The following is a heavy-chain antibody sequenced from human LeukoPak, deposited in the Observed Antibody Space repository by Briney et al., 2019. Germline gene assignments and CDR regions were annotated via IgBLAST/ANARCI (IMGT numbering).Heavy chain of an antibody. V-gene: IGHV1-18*04. Sequence: ASVKVSCKASGYIFTSYGITWVRQAPGQGLEWMGWISAYNGNTNYAQKLQGRVTMTTDTSTSTAYMELRSLRSDDTAVYYCARGSVKYDYGSGSYYPFDYWGQGTLVTVSS. CDR1: GYIFTSYG. D-gene: IGHD3-10*01. CDR2: ISAYNGNT. J-gene: IGHJ4*02. CDR3: ARGSVKYDYGSGSYYPFDY.